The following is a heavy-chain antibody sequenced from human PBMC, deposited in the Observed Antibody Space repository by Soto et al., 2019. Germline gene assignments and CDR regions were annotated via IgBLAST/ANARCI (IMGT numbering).Heavy chain of an antibody. J-gene: IGHJ6*02. D-gene: IGHD3-10*01. V-gene: IGHV6-1*01. CDR1: EVSVSRTTAA. CDR3: ARDLGGGQYFYYYGMDV. CDR2: TYYRSKWYN. Sequence: SHTLSITCAITEVSVSRTTAAWYWTRQSSSSTLQWLGRTYYRSKWYNDYAVSVKSRRTITPDTSKNQFSLQLNSVTPEDTAVYYCARDLGGGQYFYYYGMDVWGQGTTVTVSS.